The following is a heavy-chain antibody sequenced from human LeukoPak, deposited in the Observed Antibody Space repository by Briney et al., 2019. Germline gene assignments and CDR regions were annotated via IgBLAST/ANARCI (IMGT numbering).Heavy chain of an antibody. Sequence: GGSLRLSCAASGFTFSSYSMNWVRQAPGKGLEWVSSISSSSSYIYYADSLKGRFTISRDNAKNSLFLQMNSLRAEDTAVYYCARDYCSSTSCFTALDYWGQGTLVSVSS. CDR1: GFTFSSYS. D-gene: IGHD2-2*01. CDR3: ARDYCSSTSCFTALDY. CDR2: ISSSSSYI. V-gene: IGHV3-21*01. J-gene: IGHJ4*02.